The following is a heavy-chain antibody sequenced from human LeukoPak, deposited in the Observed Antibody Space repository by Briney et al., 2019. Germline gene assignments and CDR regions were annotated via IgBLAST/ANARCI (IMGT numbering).Heavy chain of an antibody. V-gene: IGHV6-1*01. J-gene: IGHJ4*03. CDR1: GDSVSGNRVA. D-gene: IGHD3-3*01. Sequence: SQTLSLTCDISGDSVSGNRVAWNWIRQSPSRGLEWLGSTYYRSKWYNDYAVSVRSRITINADTSKNQFSLHLNSVTPEDTAVYYCARGFCESLPGCFDTWGQGTLVTVSS. CDR3: ARGFCESLPGCFDT. CDR2: TYYRSKWYN.